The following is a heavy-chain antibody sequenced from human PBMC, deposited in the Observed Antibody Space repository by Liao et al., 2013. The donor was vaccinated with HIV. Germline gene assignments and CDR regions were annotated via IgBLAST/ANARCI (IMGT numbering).Heavy chain of an antibody. CDR2: IYSSWST. J-gene: IGHJ3*02. V-gene: IGHV4-61*02. Sequence: QVQLQESGPGLVKPSQTLFLTCSVSVSGDSISSGRHYWSWIRQSAGKGLEWIGRIYSSWSTDYNPSLKSRVTISIDTSKKQFSLRLSSVTAADTAVYYCAREGMMSEGHTVDMWGQGTMVTV. CDR3: AREGMMSEGHTVDM. D-gene: IGHD1-14*01. CDR1: GDSISSGRHY.